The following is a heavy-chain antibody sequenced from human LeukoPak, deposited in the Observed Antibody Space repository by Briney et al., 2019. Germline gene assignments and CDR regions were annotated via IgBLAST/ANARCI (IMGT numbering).Heavy chain of an antibody. J-gene: IGHJ4*02. CDR2: IKSKTDGGTT. CDR1: GFTFSNAW. CDR3: TVRGETTVTTVDY. D-gene: IGHD4-17*01. V-gene: IGHV3-15*01. Sequence: GGSLRLSCAASGFTFSNAWMSWVRQAPGKGLEWVGRIKSKTDGGTTVYAAPVKGRFTISRDDSKNTLYLQMNSLKTEDTAVYYCTVRGETTVTTVDYWGQGTLVTVSS.